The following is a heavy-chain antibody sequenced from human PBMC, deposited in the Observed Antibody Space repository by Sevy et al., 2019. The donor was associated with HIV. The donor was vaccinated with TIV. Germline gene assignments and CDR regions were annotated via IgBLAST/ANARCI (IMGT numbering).Heavy chain of an antibody. CDR3: ARVPRYCSSTSCYTAGTGGYYYYGMDV. V-gene: IGHV4-34*01. D-gene: IGHD2-2*02. CDR2: INHSGST. J-gene: IGHJ6*02. Sequence: SETPSLTCAVYGGSFSGYYWSWIRQPPGKGLEWIGEINHSGSTNYNPSLKSRVTISVDTSKNQFSLKLSSVTAADTAVYYCARVPRYCSSTSCYTAGTGGYYYYGMDVWGQGTTVTVSS. CDR1: GGSFSGYY.